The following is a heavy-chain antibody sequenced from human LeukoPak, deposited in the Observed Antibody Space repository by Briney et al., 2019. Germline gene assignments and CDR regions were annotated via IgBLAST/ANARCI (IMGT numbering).Heavy chain of an antibody. V-gene: IGHV3-23*01. D-gene: IGHD2-21*01. CDR2: ISGTGGRT. CDR3: AKDPNRYCGGDCYSDY. J-gene: IGHJ4*02. CDR1: GFTFSTYA. Sequence: GGSLRLSCAASGFTFSTYATSWVRQAPGKGLEWVSAISGTGGRTYYADYVRGRFTISRDNSKNTLYLQMNSLRAEDTAIFDCAKDPNRYCGGDCYSDYWGQGTLVTVSS.